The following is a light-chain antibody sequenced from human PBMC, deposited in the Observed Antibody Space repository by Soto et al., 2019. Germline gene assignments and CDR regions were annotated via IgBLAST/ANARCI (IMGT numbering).Light chain of an antibody. Sequence: QSALTQPASVSGSPGQSITISCTGTSSDVGGYNYVSWYQQHPGIAPKLLIYGVTNRPSGVSTRFSGSKSGNTASLTISGLQAEDEADSHCSSYTSATTLLYLFGTGTKLTV. CDR2: GVT. J-gene: IGLJ1*01. V-gene: IGLV2-14*01. CDR3: SSYTSATTLLYL. CDR1: SSDVGGYNY.